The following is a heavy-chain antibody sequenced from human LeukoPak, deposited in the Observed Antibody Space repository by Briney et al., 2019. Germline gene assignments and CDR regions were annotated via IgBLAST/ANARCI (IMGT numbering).Heavy chain of an antibody. CDR3: ARGDSSGWWTALSVLPNDY. CDR2: IIPILGIA. CDR1: GGTFSSYA. D-gene: IGHD6-19*01. J-gene: IGHJ4*02. V-gene: IGHV1-69*04. Sequence: ASVKVSCKASGGTFSSYAISWVRQAPGQGLEWMGRIIPILGIANYAQKFQGRVTMTRDTSISTAYMELSSLRSEDTAVYYCARGDSSGWWTALSVLPNDYWGQGTLVTVSS.